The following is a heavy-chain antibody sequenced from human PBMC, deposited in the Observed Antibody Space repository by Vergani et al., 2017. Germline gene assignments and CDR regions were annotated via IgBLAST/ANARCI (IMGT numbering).Heavy chain of an antibody. CDR1: GGSISSGGYY. CDR2: IYYSGSY. Sequence: QVQLQESGPGLVKPSQTLSLTCTVSGGSISSGGYYWSWIRQHPGKGREWVGYIYYSGSYYYHPSLKRRVTISVDTSKDQYSLKLSSVTAANTAVYYCAKDPASVVWFDPWGQGTLVTVSS. CDR3: AKDPASVVWFDP. V-gene: IGHV4-31*03. J-gene: IGHJ5*02.